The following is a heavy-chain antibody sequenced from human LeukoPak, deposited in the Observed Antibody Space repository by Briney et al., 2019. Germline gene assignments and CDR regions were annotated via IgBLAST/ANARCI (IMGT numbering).Heavy chain of an antibody. CDR3: ARTDYSHFDY. J-gene: IGHJ4*02. Sequence: GGSLRLSCAASGLTVSSNYMNWVRQAPGKELEWVSIIYSGGSTYYADSVKGRFTISRDNSKNTLYLQMNSLRVEDTAVYYCARTDYSHFDYWGQGTLVTVSS. CDR2: IYSGGST. CDR1: GLTVSSNY. V-gene: IGHV3-66*02. D-gene: IGHD3-16*01.